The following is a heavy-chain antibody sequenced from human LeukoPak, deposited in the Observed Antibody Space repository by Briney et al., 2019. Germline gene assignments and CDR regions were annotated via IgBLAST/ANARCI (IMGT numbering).Heavy chain of an antibody. CDR2: IYHSGST. D-gene: IGHD3-10*01. CDR3: ARLLLSFGESWYFDL. Sequence: PSETLSLTCTASGVSISSGGYYWSWIRQPPGKGLEWIGYIYHSGSTYYNPALKSRVTISVDRSKNQFSLKLSSVTAADTAVYYRARLLLSFGESWYFDLWGRGTLVTVSS. V-gene: IGHV4-30-2*01. J-gene: IGHJ2*01. CDR1: GVSISSGGYY.